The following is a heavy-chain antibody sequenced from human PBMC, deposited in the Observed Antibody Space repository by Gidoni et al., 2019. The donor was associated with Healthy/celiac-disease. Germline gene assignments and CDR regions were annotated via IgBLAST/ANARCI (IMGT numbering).Heavy chain of an antibody. Sequence: EVQLVESGGGLVQPGGSLRLSCAASGFTFSSSDMHWVRQATGKGLEWVSAIGTAGDTYYPGSVKGRFTISRENAKNSLYLQMNSLRAGDTAVYYCARGAEGDCSSTSCYTGTHWYFDLWGRGTLVTVSS. V-gene: IGHV3-13*01. CDR2: IGTAGDT. J-gene: IGHJ2*01. D-gene: IGHD2-2*02. CDR1: GFTFSSSD. CDR3: ARGAEGDCSSTSCYTGTHWYFDL.